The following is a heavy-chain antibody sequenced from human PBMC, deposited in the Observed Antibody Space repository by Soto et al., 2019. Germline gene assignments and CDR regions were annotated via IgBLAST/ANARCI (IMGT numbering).Heavy chain of an antibody. CDR3: ARDLKAARDFFSYGMDV. D-gene: IGHD6-6*01. CDR1: GGSISSGGYY. J-gene: IGHJ6*02. Sequence: QVQLQESGPGLVKPSQTLSLTCTVSGGSISSGGYYWSWIRQHPGKGLERIGYIYYSGSTYYNPSLKSRVTISVDTSKNQFSLKLSSVTAADTAVYYCARDLKAARDFFSYGMDVWGQGTTVTVSS. CDR2: IYYSGST. V-gene: IGHV4-31*03.